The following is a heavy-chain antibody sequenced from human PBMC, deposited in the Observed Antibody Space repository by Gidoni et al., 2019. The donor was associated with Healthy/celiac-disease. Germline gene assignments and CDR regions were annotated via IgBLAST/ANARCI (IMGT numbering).Heavy chain of an antibody. CDR2: ISGSGGST. CDR3: AKDAGFYSSGPFDY. CDR1: GFTFSSYA. D-gene: IGHD6-19*01. V-gene: IGHV3-23*01. Sequence: EVQLLESGGGLVQPGGSLRLSCAASGFTFSSYAISWVRQAPGKGLGCVSAISGSGGSTYYADSVKGRFTISRDNSKNTLYLQMNSLRAEDTAVYYCAKDAGFYSSGPFDYWGQGTLVTVSS. J-gene: IGHJ4*02.